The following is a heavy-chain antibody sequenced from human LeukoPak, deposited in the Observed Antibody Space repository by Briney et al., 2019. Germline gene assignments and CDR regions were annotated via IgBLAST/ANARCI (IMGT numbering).Heavy chain of an antibody. V-gene: IGHV1-18*01. D-gene: IGHD6-13*01. CDR2: ISAYNGNT. CDR3: ARPGIAAAGPSDGMDV. J-gene: IGHJ6*02. Sequence: ASVKVSCKASGYTFTSYGISWVRQAPGQGLEWMGWISAYNGNTNYAQKLQGRVTMTTDTSTSTAYMELRSLRSDGTAVYYCARPGIAAAGPSDGMDVWGQGTTVTVSS. CDR1: GYTFTSYG.